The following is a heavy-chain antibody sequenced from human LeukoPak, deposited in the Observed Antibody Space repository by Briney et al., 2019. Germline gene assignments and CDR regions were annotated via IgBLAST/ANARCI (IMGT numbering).Heavy chain of an antibody. J-gene: IGHJ4*02. CDR3: ARAPGDFWSGYLDY. D-gene: IGHD3-3*01. Sequence: KTSETLSLTCTVSGASISSGGYYENWIRQPPGKGLEWIGYIYHSGSTYHNPSLKSRVTISVDRSKNQFSLKLNSVTAADTAVYYCARAPGDFWSGYLDYWGQGTLVTVSS. V-gene: IGHV4-30-2*01. CDR1: GASISSGGYY. CDR2: IYHSGST.